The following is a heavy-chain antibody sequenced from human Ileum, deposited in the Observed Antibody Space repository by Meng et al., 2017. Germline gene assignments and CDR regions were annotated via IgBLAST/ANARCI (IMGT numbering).Heavy chain of an antibody. Sequence: VQLVQSGAELKKPGASGKISCKTSGYAFPRYDLNWVRQAPGQGLEWMGRINADSGKPTYAQGFTGRFVFSLDPSASTAFLQINRLKAEDTALYYCARDFERDGHYIIDYWGQGTLVTVSS. CDR1: GYAFPRYD. CDR2: INADSGKP. D-gene: IGHD5-24*01. CDR3: ARDFERDGHYIIDY. V-gene: IGHV7-4-1*02. J-gene: IGHJ4*02.